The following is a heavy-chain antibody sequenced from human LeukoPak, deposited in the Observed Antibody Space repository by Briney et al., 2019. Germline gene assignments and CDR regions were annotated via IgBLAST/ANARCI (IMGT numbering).Heavy chain of an antibody. J-gene: IGHJ4*02. D-gene: IGHD3-22*01. Sequence: PSETLSLTCAVYGGSFSGYYWSWIRQPPGKGLEWIGEINHSGSTNYNPSLKSRVTISVDTSKNQFSLILRSVTAADTAVYCCARAPHFFDTSGSRYYFDYWGQGALVTVSS. CDR2: INHSGST. CDR1: GGSFSGYY. CDR3: ARAPHFFDTSGSRYYFDY. V-gene: IGHV4-34*01.